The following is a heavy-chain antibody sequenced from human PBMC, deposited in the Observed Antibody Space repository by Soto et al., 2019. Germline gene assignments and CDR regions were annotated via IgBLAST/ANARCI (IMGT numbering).Heavy chain of an antibody. CDR3: ARLDFWPIYDKRASWFDP. CDR1: GYTFINKD. V-gene: IGHV1-8*01. D-gene: IGHD3-16*01. J-gene: IGHJ5*02. Sequence: QVQLVQSGATVKSPGASVKVSCKASGYTFINKDITWVRQAAGQGLEWMGWMDIKNDYAVYAQKFKGRVTMTRDTSIDTAYMELSGLRPENTAVYYCARLDFWPIYDKRASWFDPWGQGTLVTVSA. CDR2: MDIKNDYA.